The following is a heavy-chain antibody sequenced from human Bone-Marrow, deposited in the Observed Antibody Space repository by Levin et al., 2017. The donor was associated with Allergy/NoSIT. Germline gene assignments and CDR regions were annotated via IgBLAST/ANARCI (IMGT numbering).Heavy chain of an antibody. J-gene: IGHJ4*02. CDR1: GFTFSSYS. D-gene: IGHD6-19*01. CDR2: ISSSSSYI. V-gene: IGHV3-21*01. CDR3: AGEGSMAVAGV. Sequence: GGSLRLSCADSGFTFSSYSMNWVRQAPGKGLEWVSSISSSSSYIYYADSVKGRFTISRDNAQNSLYLQMNSLRAEDTAVYYCAGEGSMAVAGVWGQGTLVTVSS.